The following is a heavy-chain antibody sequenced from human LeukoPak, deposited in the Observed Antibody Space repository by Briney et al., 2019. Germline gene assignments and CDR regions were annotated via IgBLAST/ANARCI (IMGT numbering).Heavy chain of an antibody. CDR3: ARVRRTAVDY. V-gene: IGHV3-21*01. J-gene: IGHJ4*02. CDR2: ISSSSSYI. Sequence: AGGSLRLSCAASGFTFSNYSMNWVRQAPGKGLEWVSSISSSSSYIYYADSVKGRFTISRDNAKNSLYLQMNSLRAEDTAVYYCARVRRTAVDYWGQGTLVTVSS. CDR1: GFTFSNYS.